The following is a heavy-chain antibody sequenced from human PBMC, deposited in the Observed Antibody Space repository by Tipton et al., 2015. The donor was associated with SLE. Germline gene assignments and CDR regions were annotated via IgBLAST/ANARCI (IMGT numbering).Heavy chain of an antibody. CDR1: GGSISSSSYY. V-gene: IGHV4-39*01. D-gene: IGHD3-3*01. Sequence: TLSLTCTVSGGSISSSSYYWGWIRQPPGKGLEWIGSIYYSGGTHYNPSLKSRVTISADTSKNQFFLKLSSVTAADTAVYYCARRAGRAVLRFLEWLGWFDPWGQGTLVTVSS. J-gene: IGHJ5*02. CDR3: ARRAGRAVLRFLEWLGWFDP. CDR2: IYYSGGT.